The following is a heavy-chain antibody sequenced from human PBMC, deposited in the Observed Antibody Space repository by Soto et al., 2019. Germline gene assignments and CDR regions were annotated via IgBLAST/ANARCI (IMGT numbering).Heavy chain of an antibody. D-gene: IGHD3-9*01. Sequence: GGSLRLSCSASGFPFSNYAMSWVRQAPGKGLEWVSAISRSGGSPYYADSVRGRFTASRDNSKHTLYLQMNSLRAEDTAVYYCARRLDYDILTGTIDYWGQGTLVTVSS. CDR2: ISRSGGSP. CDR3: ARRLDYDILTGTIDY. V-gene: IGHV3-23*01. CDR1: GFPFSNYA. J-gene: IGHJ4*02.